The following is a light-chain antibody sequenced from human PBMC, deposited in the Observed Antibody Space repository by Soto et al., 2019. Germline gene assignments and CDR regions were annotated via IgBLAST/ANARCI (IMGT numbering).Light chain of an antibody. CDR3: QQYYDFRT. Sequence: DIQMTQSPSTLSATVGDRVTITCRASHSISTWLAWYQQKPGKAPKLLIYDASSLEVGVPSRFSGSGSRTEFTLTISSLQPDDYGTYYCQQYYDFRTFGQGTKVDIK. V-gene: IGKV1-5*01. J-gene: IGKJ1*01. CDR1: HSISTW. CDR2: DAS.